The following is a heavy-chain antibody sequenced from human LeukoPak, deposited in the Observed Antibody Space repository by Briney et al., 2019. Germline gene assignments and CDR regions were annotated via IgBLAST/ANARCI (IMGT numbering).Heavy chain of an antibody. J-gene: IGHJ3*02. CDR2: INPNSGGT. CDR1: GYTFTGYY. Sequence: GASVKVSCKASGYTFTGYYMHWVRQAPGQGLEWMGWINPNSGGTNYAQKFQGWVIMTRDTSISTAYMELSRLRSDDTAVYYCARDMGRSDTDAFDIWGQGTMVTVSS. D-gene: IGHD1-26*01. CDR3: ARDMGRSDTDAFDI. V-gene: IGHV1-2*04.